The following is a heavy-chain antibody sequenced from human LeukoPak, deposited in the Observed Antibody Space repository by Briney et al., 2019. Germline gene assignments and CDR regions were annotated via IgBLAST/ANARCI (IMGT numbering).Heavy chain of an antibody. CDR3: VRLVGSRSCSGGTCYSDY. V-gene: IGHV3-23*01. J-gene: IGHJ4*02. CDR1: GFTFSSYA. Sequence: PGGSLRLSCAASGFTFSSYAMSWVRQAPGKGLEWVSLISGNAGSTYYADSVKGRFTISRDNAKNSLYLQMNSLRDEDTAVYYCVRLVGSRSCSGGTCYSDYWGQGTLVTVSS. CDR2: ISGNAGST. D-gene: IGHD2-15*01.